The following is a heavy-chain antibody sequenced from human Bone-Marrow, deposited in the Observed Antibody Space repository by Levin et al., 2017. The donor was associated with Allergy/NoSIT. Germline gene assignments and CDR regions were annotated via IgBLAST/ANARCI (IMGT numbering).Heavy chain of an antibody. V-gene: IGHV3-9*01. D-gene: IGHD2-15*01. J-gene: IGHJ4*02. Sequence: SCAASGFTFDDYAMHWVRQGPGKGLEWVSAISWNSGNIGYADSVTGRFTISRDNAKNSLYLEMNSLRTEDTAFYYCAKDKYCSGGSCYSGFEHWGQGTLVSVSS. CDR2: ISWNSGNI. CDR1: GFTFDDYA. CDR3: AKDKYCSGGSCYSGFEH.